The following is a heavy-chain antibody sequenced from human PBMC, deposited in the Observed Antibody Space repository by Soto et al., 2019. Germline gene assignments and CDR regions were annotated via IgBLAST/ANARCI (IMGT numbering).Heavy chain of an antibody. V-gene: IGHV3-23*01. CDR2: ISHSGGST. J-gene: IGHJ4*02. CDR3: AKDLEAYSSGWYYFDY. D-gene: IGHD6-19*01. CDR1: GFTFSSYA. Sequence: GGSLRLSCAASGFTFSSYAMTWVRQAPGKGLEWVSAISHSGGSTYFADSVKGRFTISRDNSKNTLYLQMNSLRAEDTAVYYCAKDLEAYSSGWYYFDYWGQGTLVTVSS.